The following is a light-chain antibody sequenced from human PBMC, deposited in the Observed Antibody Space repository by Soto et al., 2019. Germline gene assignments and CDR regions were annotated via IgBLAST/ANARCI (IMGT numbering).Light chain of an antibody. CDR2: EVN. CDR1: SSDVGAYDF. V-gene: IGLV2-8*01. CDR3: SSHAGSIHFYV. J-gene: IGLJ1*01. Sequence: QSALTQPPSASGSPGQSVTISCTGTSSDVGAYDFVSWYQQHPGKAPKLIISEVNKRPSGVPDRFSGSKSGNTASLTVSGLQPEDEAYYSCSSHAGSIHFYVFGTGTKVTVL.